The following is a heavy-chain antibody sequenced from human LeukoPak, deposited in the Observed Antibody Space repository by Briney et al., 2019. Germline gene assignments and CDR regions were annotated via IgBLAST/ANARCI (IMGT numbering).Heavy chain of an antibody. V-gene: IGHV3-43*02. CDR3: VKEASDPYFFDF. Sequence: GGSLRLSFLASGFTFADHVFHWILQVPGKGLEWLAFISEDDDTYYADSVQGRFTISRDNSKNSLYFELQSLTTDDAALYYCVKEASDPYFFDFWGQGTLVTVSS. CDR1: GFTFADHV. J-gene: IGHJ4*02. CDR2: ISEDDDT.